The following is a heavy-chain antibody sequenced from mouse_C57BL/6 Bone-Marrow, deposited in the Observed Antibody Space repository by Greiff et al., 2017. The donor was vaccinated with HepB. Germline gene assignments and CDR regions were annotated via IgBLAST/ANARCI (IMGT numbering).Heavy chain of an antibody. J-gene: IGHJ2*01. CDR2: IRSKSNNYAT. D-gene: IGHD2-4*01. CDR1: GFSFNTYA. CDR3: VTGDDYNYFDY. V-gene: IGHV10-1*01. Sequence: EVQLQESGGGLVQPKGSLKLSCAASGFSFNTYAMNWVRQAPGKGLEWVARIRSKSNNYATYYADSVKDRFTISRDDSESMLYLQMNNLKTEDTAMYYCVTGDDYNYFDYWGQGTTLTVSS.